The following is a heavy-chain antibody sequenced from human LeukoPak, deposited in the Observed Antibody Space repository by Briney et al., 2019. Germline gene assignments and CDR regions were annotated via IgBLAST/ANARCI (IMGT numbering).Heavy chain of an antibody. CDR3: ARAHVSERGSFDY. CDR2: IIPILGIA. V-gene: IGHV1-69*02. Sequence: SVKVSCKASGGTFSSYTISWVRQAHGQGLEWMGRIIPILGIANYAQKFQGRVTITADKSTSTAYMELSSLRSEDTAVYYCARAHVSERGSFDYWGQGTLVTVSS. CDR1: GGTFSSYT. D-gene: IGHD3-16*01. J-gene: IGHJ4*02.